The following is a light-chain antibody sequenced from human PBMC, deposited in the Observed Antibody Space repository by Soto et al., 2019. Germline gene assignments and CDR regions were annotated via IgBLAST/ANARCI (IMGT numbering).Light chain of an antibody. CDR3: QQCGSSPET. CDR2: GAS. V-gene: IGKV3-20*01. CDR1: QSVTSDY. J-gene: IGKJ1*01. Sequence: PVERATLSCRASQSVTSDYLAWYQQKPGQAPRLLIHGASSRATGIPDRFSGSGSGTDFTLTISRLEPEDFAVYYCQQCGSSPETFGQGTKVDI.